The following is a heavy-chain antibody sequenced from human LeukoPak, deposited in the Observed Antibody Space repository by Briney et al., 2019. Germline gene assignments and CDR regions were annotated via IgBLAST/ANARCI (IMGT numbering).Heavy chain of an antibody. V-gene: IGHV1-24*01. D-gene: IGHD3-10*01. CDR1: GYTLTELS. CDR2: FDPEDGET. CDR3: ATSYYGSGSYYGNFDY. J-gene: IGHJ4*02. Sequence: ASVKVSCKVSGYTLTELSMHWVRQAPGKGLEWMGGFDPEDGETIYAQKFQGRVTMTEDTSTDTAYMELSSLRSEDTAVYYCATSYYGSGSYYGNFDYWGQGTLVTVSS.